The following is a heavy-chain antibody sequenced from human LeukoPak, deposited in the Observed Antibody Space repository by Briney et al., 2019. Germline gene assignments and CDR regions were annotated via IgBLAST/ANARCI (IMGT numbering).Heavy chain of an antibody. CDR2: ISGSGGST. Sequence: GGSLRLSCAASGFTFSSYAMSWVRQAPGKGLEWVSAISGSGGSTYYADSVKGRFTIPRDNSKNTLYLQINSLKAEDSAVYYCAKDGRQDYYDSSGYVYWGQGTLVTVSS. CDR1: GFTFSSYA. D-gene: IGHD3-22*01. CDR3: AKDGRQDYYDSSGYVY. V-gene: IGHV3-23*01. J-gene: IGHJ4*02.